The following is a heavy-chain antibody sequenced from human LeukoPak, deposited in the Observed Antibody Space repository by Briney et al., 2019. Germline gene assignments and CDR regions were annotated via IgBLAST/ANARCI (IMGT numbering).Heavy chain of an antibody. Sequence: GGSLRLSCAASGFAFNKYWMHWVRQTPGKGLVWVSRINGDGSTTSYADSVKGGFTISGDNAKNTLYLQMSSLRAEDPAVYYCATGNYYDSRGYYTFGHWGQGTLVTVSS. CDR3: ATGNYYDSRGYYTFGH. CDR1: GFAFNKYW. V-gene: IGHV3-74*01. J-gene: IGHJ4*02. CDR2: INGDGSTT. D-gene: IGHD3-22*01.